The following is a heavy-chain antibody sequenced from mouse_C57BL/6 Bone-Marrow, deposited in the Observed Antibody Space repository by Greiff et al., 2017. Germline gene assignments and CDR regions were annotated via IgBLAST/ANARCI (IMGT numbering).Heavy chain of an antibody. D-gene: IGHD2-3*01. CDR1: GFTFSSYA. CDR2: ISDGGSYT. J-gene: IGHJ4*01. V-gene: IGHV5-4*01. Sequence: EVMLVESGGGLVKPGGSLKLSCAASGFTFSSYAMSLVRQTPDKRLEWVATISDGGSYTYSPDNVKGRFTLSRDNAKNNLYLQMSNLKSEDTAMYYCARDVYDGYYVYAMDYWGQGTSVTVSS. CDR3: ARDVYDGYYVYAMDY.